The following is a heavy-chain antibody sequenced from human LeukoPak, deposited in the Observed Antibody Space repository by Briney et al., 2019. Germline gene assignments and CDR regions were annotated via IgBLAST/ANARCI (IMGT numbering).Heavy chain of an antibody. V-gene: IGHV1-69*05. Sequence: GASVKVSCKASGGTFSSYAISWVRQAPGHGLEWMGRIIPIFGTANYAQKFQGRVTITTDESTSTAYMELSSLRSEDTAVYYCAREGRRITMVRGVNYFDYWGQGTLVTVSS. D-gene: IGHD3-10*01. CDR2: IIPIFGTA. CDR3: AREGRRITMVRGVNYFDY. J-gene: IGHJ4*02. CDR1: GGTFSSYA.